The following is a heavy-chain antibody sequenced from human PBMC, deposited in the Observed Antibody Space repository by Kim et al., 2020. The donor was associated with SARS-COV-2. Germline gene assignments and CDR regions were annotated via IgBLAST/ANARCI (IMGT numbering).Heavy chain of an antibody. J-gene: IGHJ4*02. D-gene: IGHD4-4*01. CDR2: ICYGGTTK. V-gene: IGHV3-33*02. Sequence: GGSLRLSCAVSGLTVSSNDMTWVRQAPGKGLEWVSVICYGGTTKYDAAFENRCTISCSDYTNNMSLQLINRRAEDTAIVYYAGRPFVEGYSFFDYWGQGT. CDR3: GRPFVEGYSFFDY. CDR1: GLTVSSND.